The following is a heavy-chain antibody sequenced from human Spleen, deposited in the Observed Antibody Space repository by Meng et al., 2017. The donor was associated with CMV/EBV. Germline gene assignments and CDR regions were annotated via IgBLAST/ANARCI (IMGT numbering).Heavy chain of an antibody. CDR1: GFTFSSYI. V-gene: IGHV3-21*01. Sequence: GESLKISCAASGFTFSSYIMNWVRQAPGKGLEWVSSISSSSSYIYYADSVRGRFTISRDNAKNSLYLQMNSLRVEDTAVYYCARDAYDSSSYFDYWGQGTLVTVSS. J-gene: IGHJ4*02. CDR3: ARDAYDSSSYFDY. CDR2: ISSSSSYI. D-gene: IGHD6-6*01.